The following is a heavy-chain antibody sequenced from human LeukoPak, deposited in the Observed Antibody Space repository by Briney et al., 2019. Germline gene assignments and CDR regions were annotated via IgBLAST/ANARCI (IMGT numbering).Heavy chain of an antibody. J-gene: IGHJ3*02. Sequence: ASVKVSCKASGYTFTGYYMHWVRQAPGQGLEWMGRINPNSGGTNYAQKFQGRVTMTRDTSISTAYMELSSLRSEDTAVYYCARIEYSSSSDAFDIWGQGTMVTVSS. D-gene: IGHD6-6*01. V-gene: IGHV1-2*06. CDR3: ARIEYSSSSDAFDI. CDR2: INPNSGGT. CDR1: GYTFTGYY.